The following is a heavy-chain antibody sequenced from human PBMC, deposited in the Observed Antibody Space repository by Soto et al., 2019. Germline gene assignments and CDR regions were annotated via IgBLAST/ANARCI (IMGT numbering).Heavy chain of an antibody. CDR3: ASGSGPSYYYGMDV. J-gene: IGHJ6*02. V-gene: IGHV1-69*01. D-gene: IGHD6-19*01. Sequence: QVQLVQSGAEVKKPGSSVKVSCKASGGTFSSYAIRWVRQAPGQGLEWMGGIIPIFGTANYAHKFQGRGTSTAAESTRTAYLELSSLRSEDTAVYYWASGSGPSYYYGMDVWGQGTTVTVSS. CDR2: IIPIFGTA. CDR1: GGTFSSYA.